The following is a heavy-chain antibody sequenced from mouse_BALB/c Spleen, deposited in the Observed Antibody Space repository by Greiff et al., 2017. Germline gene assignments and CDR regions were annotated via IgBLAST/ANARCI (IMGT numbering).Heavy chain of an antibody. CDR2: ISSGSSTI. D-gene: IGHD2-14*01. CDR3: ARRVRRGDYYAMDY. CDR1: GFTFSSFG. Sequence: EVKLMESGGGLVQPGGSRKLSCAASGFTFSSFGMHWVRQAPEKGLEWVAYISSGSSTIYYADTVKGRFTISRDNPKNTLFLQMTSLRSEDTAMYYCARRVRRGDYYAMDYWGQGTSVTVSS. V-gene: IGHV5-17*02. J-gene: IGHJ4*01.